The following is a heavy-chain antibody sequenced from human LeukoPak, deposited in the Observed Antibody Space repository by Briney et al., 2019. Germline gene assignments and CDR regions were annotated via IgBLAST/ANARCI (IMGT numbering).Heavy chain of an antibody. J-gene: IGHJ5*02. Sequence: GGSLRLSCAASGFTFSSYSMNWVRQAPGKGLEWVSSISSSSSYIYYADSGKGRFTISRDNAKNSLYLQMNSLRAEDTAVYYCARDSERTYYYGSGSYNWFDPWGQGTLVTVSS. CDR1: GFTFSSYS. CDR3: ARDSERTYYYGSGSYNWFDP. CDR2: ISSSSSYI. D-gene: IGHD3-10*01. V-gene: IGHV3-21*01.